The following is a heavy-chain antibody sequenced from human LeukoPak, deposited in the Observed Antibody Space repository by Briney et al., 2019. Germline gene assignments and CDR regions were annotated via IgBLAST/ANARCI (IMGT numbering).Heavy chain of an antibody. J-gene: IGHJ6*02. CDR2: ISSSGSTI. Sequence: PGGSLRLSCAASGFTFSSYEMNWVRQAPGKGLEWVSYISSSGSTIYYADSVKGRFTISRDNAKNSLYLQMNSLRAEDTAVYYCAKNYDFWSGYPDYYYYGMDVWGQGTTVTVSS. V-gene: IGHV3-48*03. CDR3: AKNYDFWSGYPDYYYYGMDV. D-gene: IGHD3-3*01. CDR1: GFTFSSYE.